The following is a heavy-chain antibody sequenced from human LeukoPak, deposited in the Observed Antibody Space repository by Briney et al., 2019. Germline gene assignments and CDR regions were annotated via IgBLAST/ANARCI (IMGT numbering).Heavy chain of an antibody. CDR3: AREVTGAFDI. J-gene: IGHJ3*02. V-gene: IGHV4-34*01. CDR1: GGSFSGYY. Sequence: SETLSLTCAVYGGSFSGYYWSWIRQPPGKGLEWIGEINHSGSTNYNPSLKSRVTISVDTSKNQFSLRLSSVTAADTAVYYCAREVTGAFDIWGQGTMVTVSS. CDR2: INHSGST. D-gene: IGHD2-21*02.